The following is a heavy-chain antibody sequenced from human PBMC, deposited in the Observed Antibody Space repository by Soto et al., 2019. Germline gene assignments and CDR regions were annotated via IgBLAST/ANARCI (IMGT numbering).Heavy chain of an antibody. D-gene: IGHD6-13*01. Sequence: GGSLRLSCAASGFTVSSNYVSWVRQAPGKGLEWVSVIYSGGSTYYADSVKGRFTISRDNSKNTLYLQMNSLRAEDTAVYYCAREGGAAASFDYWGQGTLVTVSS. CDR2: IYSGGST. CDR1: GFTVSSNY. J-gene: IGHJ4*02. CDR3: AREGGAAASFDY. V-gene: IGHV3-66*01.